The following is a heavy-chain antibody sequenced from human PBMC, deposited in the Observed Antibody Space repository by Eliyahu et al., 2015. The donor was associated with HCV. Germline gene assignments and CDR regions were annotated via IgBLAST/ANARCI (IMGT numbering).Heavy chain of an antibody. V-gene: IGHV3-21*01. CDR1: GFTFRSYA. J-gene: IGHJ4*02. CDR3: ATSRVGTSVH. Sequence: EVKLVESGGGLVKPGGSLRLSXAASGFTFRSYAINWVRQAPGKGLEWVSSISSNSSYIYYADSIRGRFTVSRDNAKNSLYLQMNGLRAEDTAVYFCATSRVGTSVHWGRGTLVTVSS. CDR2: ISSNSSYI. D-gene: IGHD4-23*01.